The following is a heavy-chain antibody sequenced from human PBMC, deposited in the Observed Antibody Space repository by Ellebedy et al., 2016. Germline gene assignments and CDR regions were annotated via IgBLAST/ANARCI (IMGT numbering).Heavy chain of an antibody. CDR1: GFTFSSYS. Sequence: GESLKISCAASGFTFSSYSMNWVRQAPRKGLEWVSYISQNSNTIYYADSVKGRFTISRDNAKNSLYLQMNSLRAEDTAVYYCASCIAAAPLEVWYFDLWGQGSLVTVSS. CDR2: ISQNSNTI. J-gene: IGHJ2*01. V-gene: IGHV3-48*01. CDR3: ASCIAAAPLEVWYFDL. D-gene: IGHD6-13*01.